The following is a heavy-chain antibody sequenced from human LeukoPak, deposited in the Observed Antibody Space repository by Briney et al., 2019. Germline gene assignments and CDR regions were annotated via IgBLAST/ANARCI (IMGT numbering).Heavy chain of an antibody. V-gene: IGHV3-23*01. D-gene: IGHD3-10*01. J-gene: IGHJ4*02. CDR2: ISGSGGST. Sequence: GGSLRLSCAASGLAFSDSLMSWIRQAPGKGLEWVSAISGSGGSTYYADSVKGRFTISRDNSKNTLYLQMNSLRAEDTAVYYCAKDGLVWFGELNWGQGTLVTVSS. CDR3: AKDGLVWFGELN. CDR1: GLAFSDSL.